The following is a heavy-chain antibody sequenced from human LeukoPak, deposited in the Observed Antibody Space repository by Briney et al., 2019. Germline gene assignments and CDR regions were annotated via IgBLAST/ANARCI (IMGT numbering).Heavy chain of an antibody. V-gene: IGHV4-34*01. CDR1: GGSFSGYY. CDR2: INHSGST. D-gene: IGHD3-10*01. Sequence: SETLSLTCAVYGGSFSGYYWSWIRQPPGKGLEWIGEINHSGSTNYNPSLKSRVTISVDTPKNQFSLKLSSVTAADTAVYYCASGRYMSGSGDYWGQGTLVTVSS. CDR3: ASGRYMSGSGDY. J-gene: IGHJ4*02.